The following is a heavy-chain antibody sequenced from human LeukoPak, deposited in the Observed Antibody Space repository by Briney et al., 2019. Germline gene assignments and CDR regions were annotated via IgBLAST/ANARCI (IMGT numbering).Heavy chain of an antibody. J-gene: IGHJ4*01. CDR1: GNTFTNYA. Sequence: ASVKVSCKASGNTFTNYAMHWVRQAPGQRLEWMGWINAGNGNTKYSQKFQGRVTITRDTSASTAYMELSSLRSEDTAVYYCAKSRITMIRVVYSLFDYWGQGTLGNGSS. CDR2: INAGNGNT. D-gene: IGHD3-22*01. V-gene: IGHV1-3*01. CDR3: AKSRITMIRVVYSLFDY.